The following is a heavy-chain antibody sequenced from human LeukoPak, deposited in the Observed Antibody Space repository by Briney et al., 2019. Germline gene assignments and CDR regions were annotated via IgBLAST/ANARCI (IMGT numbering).Heavy chain of an antibody. V-gene: IGHV3-48*04. Sequence: GGSLRLSCAASGFTFSSYSMNWVRQAPGKGLEWVSYISSSSSTIYYADSVKGRFTISRDNAKNSLYLQMNSLGAEDTAVYYCARGSYCGGDCPDAFDIWGQGTMVTVSS. CDR2: ISSSSSTI. CDR3: ARGSYCGGDCPDAFDI. CDR1: GFTFSSYS. D-gene: IGHD2-21*02. J-gene: IGHJ3*02.